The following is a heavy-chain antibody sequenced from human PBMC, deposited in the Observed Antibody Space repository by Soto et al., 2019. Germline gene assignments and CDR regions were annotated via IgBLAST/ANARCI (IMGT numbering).Heavy chain of an antibody. CDR2: ISYDGSNK. V-gene: IGHV3-30-3*01. J-gene: IGHJ4*02. CDR1: GFTFSSYA. CDR3: ARGRDGYNYLDY. Sequence: QVQLVESGGGVVQPGRSLRLSCAASGFTFSSYAMHWVRQAPGKGLEWVAVISYDGSNKYYADSVKGRFTISRDNSKNTLYLQMNSLRAEDTAVYYWARGRDGYNYLDYWGQGTLVTVSS. D-gene: IGHD5-12*01.